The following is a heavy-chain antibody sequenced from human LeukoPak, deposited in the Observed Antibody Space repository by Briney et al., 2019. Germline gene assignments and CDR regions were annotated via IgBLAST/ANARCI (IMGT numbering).Heavy chain of an antibody. CDR1: GGSFSGYY. CDR3: ARVISTYYYGSGSYYKRNWFDP. J-gene: IGHJ5*02. Sequence: PSETLSLTCAVYGGSFSGYYWSWIRQPPGKGLEWIGEINHSGSTNYNPSLKSRVTISVDTSKNQFSLKLSSVTAADTAVYYCARVISTYYYGSGSYYKRNWFDPWGQGTLVTVSS. V-gene: IGHV4-34*01. CDR2: INHSGST. D-gene: IGHD3-10*01.